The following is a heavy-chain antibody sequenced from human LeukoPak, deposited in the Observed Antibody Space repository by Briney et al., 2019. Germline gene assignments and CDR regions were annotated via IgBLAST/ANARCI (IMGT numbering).Heavy chain of an antibody. V-gene: IGHV3-48*01. J-gene: IGHJ3*02. CDR2: ISSSSSTI. CDR1: GFTFNSYS. Sequence: PAGGSLRLSCAASGFTFNSYSMNWVRQAPGKGLEWVSYISSSSSTIYYADSVKGRFTISRDNAKNSLYLQMNSLRAEDTAVYYCARDLYSSGWYRAFDIWGRGTMVTVSS. CDR3: ARDLYSSGWYRAFDI. D-gene: IGHD6-19*01.